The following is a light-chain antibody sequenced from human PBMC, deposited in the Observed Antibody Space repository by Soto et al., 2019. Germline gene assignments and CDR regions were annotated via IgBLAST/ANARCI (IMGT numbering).Light chain of an antibody. J-gene: IGLJ3*02. CDR3: SSYTSSLWV. CDR2: EVS. V-gene: IGLV2-14*01. CDR1: SSDVGGYNY. Sequence: QSVLTQPASVSGSPGQSITISCTGTSSDVGGYNYVSWYQQHPGKAPKLMIYEVSNRPSGVSNRFSGSKSGNTASLTISGRQAEDDAAYYCSSYTSSLWVFGGGTKLTVL.